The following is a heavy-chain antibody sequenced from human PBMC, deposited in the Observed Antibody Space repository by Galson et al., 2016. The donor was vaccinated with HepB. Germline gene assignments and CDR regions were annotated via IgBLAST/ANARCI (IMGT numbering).Heavy chain of an antibody. V-gene: IGHV3-7*01. CDR1: GFTFRTSR. CDR2: ITPDGSQT. CDR3: ARDPMRFAFDL. Sequence: SLRLSCAASGFTFRTSRMSWVRQPPGKGPEWVANITPDGSQTYYVDSVKGRFNISKDKAKNSLYLRMNSLRADDTAVYYCARDPMRFAFDLWGQGTMVTVSS. J-gene: IGHJ3*01.